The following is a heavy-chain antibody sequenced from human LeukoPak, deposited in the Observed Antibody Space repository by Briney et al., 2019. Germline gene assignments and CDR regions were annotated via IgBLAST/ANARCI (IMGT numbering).Heavy chain of an antibody. D-gene: IGHD4-17*01. Sequence: PGVPLRLSCEASGFNFGGYVRSWVRQAPGKGLEWVSVISRSGDYTKYADSVKGRFTISRDNSKNTLSLQVSGLRAEDTAIYYCAKDRDDSGDYAFDYWGQGILVSVSS. CDR1: GFNFGGYV. CDR3: AKDRDDSGDYAFDY. J-gene: IGHJ4*02. CDR2: ISRSGDYT. V-gene: IGHV3-23*01.